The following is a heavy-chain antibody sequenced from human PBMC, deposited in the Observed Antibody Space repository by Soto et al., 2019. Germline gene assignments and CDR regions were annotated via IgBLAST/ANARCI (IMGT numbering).Heavy chain of an antibody. CDR3: AKFVPGSGYYDY. Sequence: WGSLRLSCAASGFTFISYAIIFFRQAPWKGLEWVSAISGSGGSTYYADSVKGRFTISRDNSKNTLYLQMNSLRAEDTAVYYCAKFVPGSGYYDYWGQGTLVTVSS. V-gene: IGHV3-23*01. D-gene: IGHD3-22*01. J-gene: IGHJ4*02. CDR2: ISGSGGST. CDR1: GFTFISYA.